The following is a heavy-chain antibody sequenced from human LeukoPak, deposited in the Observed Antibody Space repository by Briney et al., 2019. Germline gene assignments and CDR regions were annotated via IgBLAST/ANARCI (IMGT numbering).Heavy chain of an antibody. J-gene: IGHJ6*03. D-gene: IGHD6-13*01. CDR2: ISHDGINT. CDR1: GFSFSNYA. CDR3: AREGYSKGYYSYYYMDV. Sequence: PGGSLRLSCAASGFSFSNYAMHWVRQDSGRGLDWLAVISHDGINTYYADSVKGRFTISRDNSKNTLYLQVNSLRAEDTAVYYCAREGYSKGYYSYYYMDVWGKGTTVTVSS. V-gene: IGHV3-30*03.